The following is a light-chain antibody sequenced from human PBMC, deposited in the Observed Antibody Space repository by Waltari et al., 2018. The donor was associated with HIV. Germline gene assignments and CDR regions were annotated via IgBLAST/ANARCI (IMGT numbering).Light chain of an antibody. J-gene: IGLJ3*02. Sequence: SYELTQTPSVSVSPGQTDRITCSGDGLSKQYTYWYQQSLGQAPVLVIYKESERPSGIPERYSGSSSGTTVTLTISGVQAEDEADYYCQSADASDTFLWVFGGGTKVTVL. CDR3: QSADASDTFLWV. CDR2: KES. V-gene: IGLV3-25*03. CDR1: GLSKQY.